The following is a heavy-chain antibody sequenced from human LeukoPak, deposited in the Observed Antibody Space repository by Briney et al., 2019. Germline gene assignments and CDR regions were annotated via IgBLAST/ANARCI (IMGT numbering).Heavy chain of an antibody. J-gene: IGHJ5*02. CDR1: GYTFTSYG. Sequence: WAXVKVSCKASGYTFTSYGISWVRQAPGQGLEWMGWISAYNGNTNYAQKLQGRVTMTTDTSTSTAYMELRSLRSDDTAVYYCARVEYCSSTSCYGWFDPWGQGTLVTVSS. CDR2: ISAYNGNT. CDR3: ARVEYCSSTSCYGWFDP. D-gene: IGHD2-2*01. V-gene: IGHV1-18*01.